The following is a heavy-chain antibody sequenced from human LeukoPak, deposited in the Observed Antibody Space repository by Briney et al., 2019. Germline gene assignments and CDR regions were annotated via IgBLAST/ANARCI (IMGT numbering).Heavy chain of an antibody. J-gene: IGHJ4*02. CDR1: GFTFSSYA. V-gene: IGHV3-23*01. CDR3: ASDYYDYVWGTPSRYFDY. D-gene: IGHD3-16*01. Sequence: GGSLRLSCAASGFTFSSYAMSWVRQAPGKGLEWVSAISGSGGSTYYADPVKGRFTISRDNSKNTLYLQMNSLRAEDTAVYYCASDYYDYVWGTPSRYFDYWGQGTLVTVSS. CDR2: ISGSGGST.